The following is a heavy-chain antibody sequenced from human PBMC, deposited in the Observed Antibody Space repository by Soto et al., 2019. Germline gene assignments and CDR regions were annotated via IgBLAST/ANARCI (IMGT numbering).Heavy chain of an antibody. CDR3: ARGADSSGYYYLYYYYYGMDV. Sequence: GGSLRLSCAAPGLTVSTNYMSWVRQAPGKGLEWVSVIYSGGSTYYADSVKGRFTISRDNSKNTLYLQMNSLRAEDTAVCYCARGADSSGYYYLYYYYYGMDVWGQGTTVTVPS. CDR2: IYSGGST. V-gene: IGHV3-53*01. D-gene: IGHD3-22*01. J-gene: IGHJ6*02. CDR1: GLTVSTNY.